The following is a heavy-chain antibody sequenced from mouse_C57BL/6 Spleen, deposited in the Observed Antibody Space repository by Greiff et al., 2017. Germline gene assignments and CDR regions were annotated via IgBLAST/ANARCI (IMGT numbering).Heavy chain of an antibody. V-gene: IGHV1-52*01. CDR1: GYTFTSYW. CDR2: IDPSDSET. Sequence: QVQLKQPGAELVRPGSSVKLSCKASGYTFTSYWMHWVKQRPIQGLEWIGNIDPSDSETHYNQKFKDKATLTVDKSSSTAYMQLSSLTSEDSAVYYCASGHYGSSFYFDYWGQGTTLTVSS. J-gene: IGHJ2*01. CDR3: ASGHYGSSFYFDY. D-gene: IGHD1-1*01.